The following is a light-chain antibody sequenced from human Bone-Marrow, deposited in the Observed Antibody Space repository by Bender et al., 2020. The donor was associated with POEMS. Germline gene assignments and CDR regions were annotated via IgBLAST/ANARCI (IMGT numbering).Light chain of an antibody. Sequence: YELTQPPSMSVSPGQTARIICSGDSLPKQYAYWYQQKPGQAPVVIIHKDTERPSGIPARFSGSSSGTKVTLTISGVQAEDEADYYCRSTDSDGSYWVFGGGTKLTVL. CDR1: SLPKQY. J-gene: IGLJ3*02. V-gene: IGLV3-25*03. CDR2: KDT. CDR3: RSTDSDGSYWV.